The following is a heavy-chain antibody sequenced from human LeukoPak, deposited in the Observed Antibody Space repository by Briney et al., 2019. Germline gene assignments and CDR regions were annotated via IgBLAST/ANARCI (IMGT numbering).Heavy chain of an antibody. Sequence: SETLSLTCAVYGGSFSGYYWSWIRQPPGKGLEWIGYIYHSGSTYYNPSLKSRVTISVDRSKNQFSLKLTSVSAADTAVYYCAREWSAFDSWGQGTTVTVSS. CDR1: GGSFSGYY. CDR3: AREWSAFDS. D-gene: IGHD2-8*01. CDR2: IYHSGST. J-gene: IGHJ3*02. V-gene: IGHV4-34*01.